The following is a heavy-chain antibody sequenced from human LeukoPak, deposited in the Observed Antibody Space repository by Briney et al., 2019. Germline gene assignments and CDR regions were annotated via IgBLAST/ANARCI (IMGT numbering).Heavy chain of an antibody. J-gene: IGHJ4*02. CDR1: GFTVSSNY. D-gene: IGHD1-7*01. Sequence: GGSLRLSCAASGFTVSSNYMSWVRQAPGKGLEWVSVIYSGASTYYADSVKGRFTISRDNSKNTLYPQMNSLRAEDTAVYYCARGNWNYPFDYWGQGTLVTVSS. CDR3: ARGNWNYPFDY. CDR2: IYSGAST. V-gene: IGHV3-53*01.